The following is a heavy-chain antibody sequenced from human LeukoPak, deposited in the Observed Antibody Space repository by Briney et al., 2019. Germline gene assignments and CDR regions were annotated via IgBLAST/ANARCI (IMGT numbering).Heavy chain of an antibody. V-gene: IGHV1-2*02. CDR2: INPNSGGT. CDR1: GYTFTDYY. J-gene: IGHJ4*02. D-gene: IGHD3-10*01. Sequence: AASVKVSCKASGYTFTDYYIHWGRQAPGQGLEWMGWINPNSGGTNYAQKFQGRVTMTRDTSISTAYMELSRVTSDDTAVYYCARVGVRGDVIADFDYWGQGTLVTVSS. CDR3: ARVGVRGDVIADFDY.